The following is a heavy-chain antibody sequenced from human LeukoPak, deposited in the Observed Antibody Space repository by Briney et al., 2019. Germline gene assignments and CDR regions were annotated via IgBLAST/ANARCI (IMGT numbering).Heavy chain of an antibody. CDR3: ASADGGMAARPQPFDY. CDR1: GFIFTNYA. Sequence: GGSLRLSCAASGFIFTNYAISWVRQDPGKGLEWVSSISGNGRTTYYADSVMGRFTISRDNSKNTLYLQMNSLRAEDAAVYYCASADGGMAARPQPFDYWGQGTLVTVSS. CDR2: ISGNGRTT. V-gene: IGHV3-23*01. D-gene: IGHD6-6*01. J-gene: IGHJ4*02.